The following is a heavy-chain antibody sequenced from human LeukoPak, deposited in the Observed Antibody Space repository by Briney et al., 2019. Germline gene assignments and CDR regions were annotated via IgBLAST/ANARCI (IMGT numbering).Heavy chain of an antibody. CDR1: GYTFTGYY. V-gene: IGHV1-2*02. J-gene: IGHJ4*02. D-gene: IGHD3-3*01. Sequence: ASVKVSCKASGYTFTGYYMHWVRQAPGQGLEWMGWINPSSGGTNYAQKFQGRVTMTRDTSISTAYMELSRLRSDDTAVYYCARGIQMSSQYYDFWSGYYYFDYWGQGTLVTVSS. CDR3: ARGIQMSSQYYDFWSGYYYFDY. CDR2: INPSSGGT.